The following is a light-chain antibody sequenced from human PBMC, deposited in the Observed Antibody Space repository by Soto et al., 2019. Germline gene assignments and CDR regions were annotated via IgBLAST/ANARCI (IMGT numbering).Light chain of an antibody. V-gene: IGKV1-39*01. Sequence: DIQMTXXXXSLSATVGDRVTITCRASQTIGKYLNWYQQKPGRAPKLLIYDASYIQSGVPSRFSGSASGTDFTLSISNLRPEDFATYYCQQSFSIPFTFGPGTKVDIK. J-gene: IGKJ3*01. CDR1: QTIGKY. CDR2: DAS. CDR3: QQSFSIPFT.